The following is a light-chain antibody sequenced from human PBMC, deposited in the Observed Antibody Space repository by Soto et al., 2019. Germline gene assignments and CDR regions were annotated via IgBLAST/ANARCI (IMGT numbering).Light chain of an antibody. CDR1: SSDVGSYNL. CDR3: CSYAGSSTVV. CDR2: EGS. Sequence: QSVLTQPGSVSGSPGQTITISSTGTSSDVGSYNLVSWYQQHPGKAPKLMIYEGSKRPSGVSNRFSGSKSGNTASLTISGLQAEDEADYYCCSYAGSSTVVFGGGTKLTVL. V-gene: IGLV2-23*01. J-gene: IGLJ2*01.